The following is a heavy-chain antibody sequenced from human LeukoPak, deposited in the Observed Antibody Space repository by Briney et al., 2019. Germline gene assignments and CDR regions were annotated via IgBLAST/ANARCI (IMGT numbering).Heavy chain of an antibody. CDR1: GYIFTSYG. CDR3: ARAVLWFGELLQNWFDP. Sequence: ASVKVSCKASGYIFTSYGISWVRQAPGQGLEGMGWISAYNGNTNYAQKLQGRVTMTTDTSTSTAYMELRSLRSDDTAMYYCARAVLWFGELLQNWFDPWGQGTLVTVSS. V-gene: IGHV1-18*01. J-gene: IGHJ5*02. CDR2: ISAYNGNT. D-gene: IGHD3-10*01.